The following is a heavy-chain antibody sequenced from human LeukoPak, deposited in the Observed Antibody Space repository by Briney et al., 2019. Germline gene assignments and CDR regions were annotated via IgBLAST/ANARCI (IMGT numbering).Heavy chain of an antibody. J-gene: IGHJ4*02. CDR3: ASLHSGSYQYYFDY. V-gene: IGHV4-4*02. CDR1: GGSISSSNW. D-gene: IGHD1-26*01. CDR2: IYHTGST. Sequence: KTSETLSLTCAVSGGSISSSNWWSWVRQPPGKGLEWIGEIYHTGSTYYNPSLKSRVALSVDGSNNQFSLRLSSVTAADTAVYYCASLHSGSYQYYFDYWGQGALVTVSS.